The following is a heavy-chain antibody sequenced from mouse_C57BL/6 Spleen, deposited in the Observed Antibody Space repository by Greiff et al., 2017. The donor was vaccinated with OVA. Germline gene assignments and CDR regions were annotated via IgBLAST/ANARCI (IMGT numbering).Heavy chain of an antibody. D-gene: IGHD2-5*01. CDR2: INYDGSST. CDR3: ARERGSYYSNYDY. Sequence: EVKLMESEGGLVQPGSSMKLSCTASGFTFSDYYMAWVRQVPEKGLEWVANINYDGSSTYYLDSLKSRFIISRDNAKNILYLQMSSLKSEDTATYYCARERGSYYSNYDYWGQGTTLTVSS. CDR1: GFTFSDYY. V-gene: IGHV5-16*01. J-gene: IGHJ2*01.